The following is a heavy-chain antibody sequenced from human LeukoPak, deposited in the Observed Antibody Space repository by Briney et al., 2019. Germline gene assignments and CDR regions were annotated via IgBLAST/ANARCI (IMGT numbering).Heavy chain of an antibody. CDR2: ISSSGST. J-gene: IGHJ4*02. CDR1: GGSISRFY. CDR3: AKSRGLGNYFDS. V-gene: IGHV4-59*01. Sequence: PSETLSLTCTVSGGSISRFYWSWIRQPPGKGLEWIGYISSSGSTNYSPSLKNRVTISIDTSKSQFSLRLSSVTAADTAVYYCAKSRGLGNYFDSWGQGTLVTASS. D-gene: IGHD3-16*01.